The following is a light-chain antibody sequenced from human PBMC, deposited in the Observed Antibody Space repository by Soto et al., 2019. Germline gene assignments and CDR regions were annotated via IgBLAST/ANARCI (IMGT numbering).Light chain of an antibody. CDR1: QDIAIY. CDR2: VAS. Sequence: GDRVTITCRASQDIAIYLAWYQQKPGEAPKLLIYVASTLHGGVPSRFSGSGSGTDFALTITSLQAEDFATYYCQQLRSYPSTFGGGTKVDIK. J-gene: IGKJ4*01. CDR3: QQLRSYPST. V-gene: IGKV1-9*01.